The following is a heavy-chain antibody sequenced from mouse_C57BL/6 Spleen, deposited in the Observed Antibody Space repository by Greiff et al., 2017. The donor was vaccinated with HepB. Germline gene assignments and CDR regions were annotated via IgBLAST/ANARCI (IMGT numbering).Heavy chain of an antibody. CDR1: GYTFTDYN. D-gene: IGHD1-1*01. J-gene: IGHJ4*01. V-gene: IGHV1-22*01. CDR2: INPNNGGT. Sequence: VQLKQSGPELVKPGASVKMSCKASGYTFTDYNMHWVKQSHGKSLEWIGYINPNNGGTSYNQKFKGKATLTVNKSSSTAYMELRSLTSEDSAVYYCARDTKVGAPWAMDYWGQGTSVTVSS. CDR3: ARDTKVGAPWAMDY.